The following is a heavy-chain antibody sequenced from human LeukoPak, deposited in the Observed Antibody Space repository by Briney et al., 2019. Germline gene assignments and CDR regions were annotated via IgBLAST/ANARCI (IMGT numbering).Heavy chain of an antibody. CDR2: ISYDGNDK. V-gene: IGHV3-30*18. CDR3: AKDEPGSYSPSDY. J-gene: IGHJ4*02. CDR1: GFTFRNYA. D-gene: IGHD3-10*01. Sequence: GGSLRLSCAASGFTFRNYAMHWVRQAPGKGLEWVAFISYDGNDKYYADSVKGRFTISRDNSKNTLYLHMNSLRAEDTAVYYCAKDEPGSYSPSDYWGQGTLVTVSS.